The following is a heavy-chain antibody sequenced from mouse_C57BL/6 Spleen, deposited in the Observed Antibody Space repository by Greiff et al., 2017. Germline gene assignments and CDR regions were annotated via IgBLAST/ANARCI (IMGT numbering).Heavy chain of an antibody. D-gene: IGHD2-3*01. J-gene: IGHJ4*01. CDR2: IWRGGST. V-gene: IGHV2-5*01. CDR1: GFSLTSYG. Sequence: VKVVESGPGLVQPSQSLSITCTVSGFSLTSYGVHWVRQSPGKGLEWLGVIWRGGSTDYNAAFMSRLSITKDNSKSQVFFKMNSLQADDTAIYYCAKNDDGYYDAMDYWGQGTSVTVSS. CDR3: AKNDDGYYDAMDY.